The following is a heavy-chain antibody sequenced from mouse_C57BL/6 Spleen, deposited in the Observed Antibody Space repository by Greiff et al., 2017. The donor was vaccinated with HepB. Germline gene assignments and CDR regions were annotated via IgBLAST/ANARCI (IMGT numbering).Heavy chain of an antibody. Sequence: QVHVKQSGAELAKPGASVKLSCKASGYTFTSYWMHWVKQRPGQGLEWIGYINPSSGYTKYKQKFKDKATLTADKPSRTAYMKLTSLTYEDSAVYYCARVNYYGSSDEGYFDVWGTGTTVTVSS. CDR2: INPSSGYT. CDR1: GYTFTSYW. V-gene: IGHV1-7*01. CDR3: ARVNYYGSSDEGYFDV. J-gene: IGHJ1*03. D-gene: IGHD1-1*01.